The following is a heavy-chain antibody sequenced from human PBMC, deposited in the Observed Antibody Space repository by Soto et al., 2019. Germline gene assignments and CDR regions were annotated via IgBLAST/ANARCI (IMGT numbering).Heavy chain of an antibody. CDR3: AKAEMIVVVPAAIDY. CDR1: GFNFRSYA. D-gene: IGHD2-2*01. Sequence: PGGSLRLSYAASGFNFRSYAVSWVRQAPGKGLEWVSAISGSGGSTYYADSVKGRFTISRDNSKNTLYLQMNSLRAEDTAVYYCAKAEMIVVVPAAIDYWGQGSMVTVSS. J-gene: IGHJ4*02. CDR2: ISGSGGST. V-gene: IGHV3-23*01.